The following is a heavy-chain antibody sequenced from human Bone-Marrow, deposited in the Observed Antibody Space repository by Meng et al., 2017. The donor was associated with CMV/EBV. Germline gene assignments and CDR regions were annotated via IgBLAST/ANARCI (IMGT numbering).Heavy chain of an antibody. J-gene: IGHJ5*02. D-gene: IGHD2-2*01. CDR3: ARDRYCSSTSCARQDWFDP. CDR1: GFTFSSYW. V-gene: IGHV3-74*01. Sequence: GGSRRLSCAASGFTFSSYWMHWVRQAPGKGLVWVSRINSDGSSTSYADSVKGRFTISRDNAKNTLYLQMNSLRAEDTAVYYCARDRYCSSTSCARQDWFDPWGQGTLVTVSS. CDR2: INSDGSST.